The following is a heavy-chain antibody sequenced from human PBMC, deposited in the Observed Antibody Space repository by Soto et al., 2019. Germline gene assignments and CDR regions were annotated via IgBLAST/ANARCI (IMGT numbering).Heavy chain of an antibody. V-gene: IGHV4-61*01. CDR3: AREYSSSSSFDY. CDR2: IYYSGST. CDR1: GGSVSSGSYY. Sequence: LTEPPETLSLTCTVSGGSVSSGSYYWSWIRQPPGKGLEWIGYIYYSGSTNYNPSLKSRVTISVDTSKNQFSLKLSSVTAADTAVYYCAREYSSSSSFDYWGQGTLVTVSS. J-gene: IGHJ4*02. D-gene: IGHD6-6*01.